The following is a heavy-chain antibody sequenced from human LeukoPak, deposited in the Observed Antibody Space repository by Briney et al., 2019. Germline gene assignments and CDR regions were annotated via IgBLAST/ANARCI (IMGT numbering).Heavy chain of an antibody. Sequence: HTGGSLRLSCAASGFTVSTNYMNWVRPAPGKGLEWVSVIYSGGSTDYADSVKGRFTISRDNAKNTLFLQMNSLRPEDTAVYYCARDRNSGSWYTGFDSWGQGTLVTVSS. D-gene: IGHD6-13*01. J-gene: IGHJ4*02. CDR3: ARDRNSGSWYTGFDS. CDR2: IYSGGST. V-gene: IGHV3-66*01. CDR1: GFTVSTNY.